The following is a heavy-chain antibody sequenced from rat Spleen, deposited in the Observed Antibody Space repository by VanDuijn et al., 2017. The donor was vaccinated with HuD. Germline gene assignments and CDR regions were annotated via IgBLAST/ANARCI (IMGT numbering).Heavy chain of an antibody. D-gene: IGHD2-2*01. J-gene: IGHJ1*01. CDR2: IIYDGSRT. Sequence: QMVESGGGLVQPGRSLKLSCAASGFTFSDYNMAWVRQAPKKGLEWVATIIYDGSRTYYRDSVKGRFTVSRENAKSTLHLLMDSLRSEDTATYHCARAGYLRDWYFDFWGPGAMVTVSS. V-gene: IGHV5-7*01. CDR3: ARAGYLRDWYFDF. CDR1: GFTFSDYN.